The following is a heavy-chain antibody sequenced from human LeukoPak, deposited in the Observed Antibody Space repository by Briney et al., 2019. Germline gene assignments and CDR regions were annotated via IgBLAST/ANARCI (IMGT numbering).Heavy chain of an antibody. D-gene: IGHD4-11*01. CDR3: ARVLGDYSHFDY. CDR1: GFTFSSYG. CDR2: ISYDGSNK. V-gene: IGHV3-30*03. J-gene: IGHJ4*02. Sequence: GGSLRLSCAASGFTFSSYGMHWVRQAPGKGLEWVAVISYDGSNKYYADSVKGRFTISRDNSKNTLYLQMNSLRAEDTAVYYCARVLGDYSHFDYWGQGTLVTVSS.